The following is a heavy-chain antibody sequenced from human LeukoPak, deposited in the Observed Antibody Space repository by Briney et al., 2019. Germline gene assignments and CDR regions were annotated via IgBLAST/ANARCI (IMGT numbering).Heavy chain of an antibody. CDR1: GFTFSSRA. J-gene: IGHJ3*02. D-gene: IGHD6-13*01. CDR3: VRGGIASAFDI. V-gene: IGHV3-30-3*01. CDR2: ISYDGGNT. Sequence: GSLRLSCAASGFTFSSRAMHWVRQAPGKGLEWVAVISYDGGNTYYADSVKGRFTISRDNAKNTLYLQMNSLRAEDTAVYYCVRGGIASAFDIWGQGTMVTVSS.